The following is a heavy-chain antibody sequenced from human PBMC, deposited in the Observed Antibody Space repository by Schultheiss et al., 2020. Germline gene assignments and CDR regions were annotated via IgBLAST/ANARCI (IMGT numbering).Heavy chain of an antibody. Sequence: SETLSLTCTVSGGSVSSGSYYWSWIRQPPGKGLEWIGYIYYSGSTNYNPSLKSRVTISVDTSKNQFSLKLSSVTAADTAVYYCARRRDAFDIWGQGTMVTVSS. CDR1: GGSVSSGSYY. CDR3: ARRRDAFDI. J-gene: IGHJ3*02. CDR2: IYYSGST. V-gene: IGHV4-61*01.